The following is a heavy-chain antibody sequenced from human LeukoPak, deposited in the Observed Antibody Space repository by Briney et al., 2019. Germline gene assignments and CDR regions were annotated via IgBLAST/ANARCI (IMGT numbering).Heavy chain of an antibody. V-gene: IGHV4-39*01. CDR3: ARSLTILGYYYYYMDV. D-gene: IGHD3-3*01. Sequence: SETLSLTCTVSGGSISRSSYYWGWIRQPPGKGLEWIGSIFYSGNTYYNPSLKSRVTISVDTSKNQFSLKLSSVTAADTAEYYCARSLTILGYYYYYMDVWGKGTTVTVSS. CDR2: IFYSGNT. CDR1: GGSISRSSYY. J-gene: IGHJ6*03.